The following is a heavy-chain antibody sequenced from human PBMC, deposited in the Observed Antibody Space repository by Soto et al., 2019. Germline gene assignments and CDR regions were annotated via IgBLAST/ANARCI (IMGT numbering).Heavy chain of an antibody. CDR2: IGTAGDT. J-gene: IGHJ3*02. CDR1: GFTFSSYD. Sequence: GGSLRLSCAASGFTFSSYDMHWVRQATGKGLEWVSAIGTAGDTYYQGSVKSRFTISRETAKNSLSLQMNRLSAGVTDVYVCARGLRGVVWLLYDAFDIWGQGTMVTVSS. CDR3: ARGLRGVVWLLYDAFDI. D-gene: IGHD3-3*01. V-gene: IGHV3-13*01.